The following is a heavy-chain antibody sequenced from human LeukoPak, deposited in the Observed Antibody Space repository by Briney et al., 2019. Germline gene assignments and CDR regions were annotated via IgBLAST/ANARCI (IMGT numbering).Heavy chain of an antibody. CDR3: ARDPFALYYDILTGYFSVNWFDP. V-gene: IGHV7-4-1*02. CDR1: GYTFTSYA. CDR2: INTNTGNP. Sequence: EASVKVSCKASGYTFTSYAMNWVRQAPGQGLEWMGWINTNTGNPTYAQGFTGRFVFSLDTSFSTAYLQISSLKAEDTAVYYCARDPFALYYDILTGYFSVNWFDPWGQGTLVTVSS. J-gene: IGHJ5*02. D-gene: IGHD3-9*01.